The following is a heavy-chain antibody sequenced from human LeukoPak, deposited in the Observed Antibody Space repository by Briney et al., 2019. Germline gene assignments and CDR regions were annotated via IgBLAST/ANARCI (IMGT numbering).Heavy chain of an antibody. D-gene: IGHD1-1*01. V-gene: IGHV4-4*07. CDR3: ARDRIWNDAGHDPFDI. CDR2: IYTSANT. CDR1: GASISSYY. J-gene: IGHJ3*02. Sequence: SETLSLTCTVSGASISSYYWSWIRQPAGKGLEWVGRIYTSANTNYSPSFKSRATISIDRSKNQFSPNLPSVTAADTAVYYCARDRIWNDAGHDPFDIWGQGTMVTVSS.